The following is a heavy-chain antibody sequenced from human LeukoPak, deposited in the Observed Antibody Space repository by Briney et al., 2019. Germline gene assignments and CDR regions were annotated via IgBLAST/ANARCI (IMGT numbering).Heavy chain of an antibody. Sequence: PRGSLRLSCAASGFTFSDYSMNWVRQAPGKGLEWVLYISFSVNTKYYGDSVKGRFTISRDNAKNSLYLHMDSLRAEDTAVYYCARGAYSSGWAYFDHWGQGTLVTVSS. CDR1: GFTFSDYS. J-gene: IGHJ4*02. CDR3: ARGAYSSGWAYFDH. V-gene: IGHV3-48*04. D-gene: IGHD6-19*01. CDR2: ISFSVNTK.